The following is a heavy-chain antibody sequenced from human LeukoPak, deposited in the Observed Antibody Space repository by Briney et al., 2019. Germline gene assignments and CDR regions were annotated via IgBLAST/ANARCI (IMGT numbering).Heavy chain of an antibody. V-gene: IGHV1-2*02. CDR2: INPNSGGT. D-gene: IGHD6-13*01. CDR1: GYTFTGYY. CDR3: ARVGIAAAAYYYYHYMDV. Sequence: ASVKVSCKASGYTFTGYYMHWVRQAPGQGLEWMGWINPNSGGTNYAQKFQGRVTMTRDTSISTAYMELSRLRSDDTAVYYCARVGIAAAAYYYYHYMDVWGKGTTVTISS. J-gene: IGHJ6*03.